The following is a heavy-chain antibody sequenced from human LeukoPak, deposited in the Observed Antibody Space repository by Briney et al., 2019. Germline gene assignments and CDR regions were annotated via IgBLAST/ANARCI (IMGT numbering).Heavy chain of an antibody. J-gene: IGHJ4*02. CDR1: GFTFSSYE. V-gene: IGHV3-48*03. CDR2: ISSSDSTI. Sequence: GGSLRLSCAASGFTFSSYEMNWVRQAPGKGLEWVSYISSSDSTIYYADSVKGRFTISRDNAKNSLYLQMNSLRAEDTAVYYCARDLWGPMGYWGQGTLVTVSS. D-gene: IGHD2/OR15-2a*01. CDR3: ARDLWGPMGY.